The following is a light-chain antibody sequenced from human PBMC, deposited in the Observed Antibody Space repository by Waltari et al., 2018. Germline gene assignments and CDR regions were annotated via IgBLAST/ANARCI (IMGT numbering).Light chain of an antibody. CDR2: GAS. J-gene: IGKJ4*01. Sequence: DIQMTQSASSLAASVGDRITITCQANQDIYNSLNWYQQKPGKAPNLLIYGASNLEPGVPSRFSGSGSGTHFTFTISSLQPDDFATYYCQQYDTPLSFGGGTKVAIK. V-gene: IGKV1-33*01. CDR3: QQYDTPLS. CDR1: QDIYNS.